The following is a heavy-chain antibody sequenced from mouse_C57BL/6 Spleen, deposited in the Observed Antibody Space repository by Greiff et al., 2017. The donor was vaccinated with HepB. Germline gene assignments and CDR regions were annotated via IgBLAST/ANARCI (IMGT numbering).Heavy chain of an antibody. V-gene: IGHV1-64*01. Sequence: QVQLQQPGAELVKPGASVKLSCKASGYTFTSYWMHWVKQRPGQGLEWIGMIHPNSGSTNYNEKFKSKATLTVDKSSSTAYMQLSSLTSEDSAVYYCATPFITTVYYFDYWGQGTTLTVSS. CDR1: GYTFTSYW. CDR2: IHPNSGST. J-gene: IGHJ2*01. CDR3: ATPFITTVYYFDY. D-gene: IGHD1-1*01.